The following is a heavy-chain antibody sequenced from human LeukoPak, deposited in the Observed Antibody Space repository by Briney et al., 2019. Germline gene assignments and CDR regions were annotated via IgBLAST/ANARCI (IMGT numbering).Heavy chain of an antibody. V-gene: IGHV1-69*01. CDR3: ARDPEAAARNAFDI. J-gene: IGHJ3*02. Sequence: SGKASCKASGGTFSSYAISWVRQAPGQGLEWMGGIIPIFGTANYAQKLQGRVTITAYESTSTAYMELSSLRSEDPAVHYCARDPEAAARNAFDIWGQGTMVTVSS. D-gene: IGHD6-13*01. CDR2: IIPIFGTA. CDR1: GGTFSSYA.